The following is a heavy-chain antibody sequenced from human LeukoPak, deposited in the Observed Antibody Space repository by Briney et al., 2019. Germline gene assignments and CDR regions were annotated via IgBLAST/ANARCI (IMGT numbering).Heavy chain of an antibody. Sequence: GGSPRLSCAASGFTFSSYSMNWVRQAPGKGLEWVSYISSSSSTVYYADSVKGRFTISRDNAKNSLYLQMNSLGAEDTAVYYCASIGGSFGYWGQGTLVTVSS. J-gene: IGHJ4*02. CDR1: GFTFSSYS. D-gene: IGHD3-10*01. V-gene: IGHV3-48*04. CDR2: ISSSSSTV. CDR3: ASIGGSFGY.